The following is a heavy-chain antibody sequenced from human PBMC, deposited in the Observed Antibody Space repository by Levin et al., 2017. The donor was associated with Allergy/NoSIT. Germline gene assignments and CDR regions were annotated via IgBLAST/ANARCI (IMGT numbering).Heavy chain of an antibody. V-gene: IGHV3-30*03. Sequence: GESLKISCAVSGLNFNSYGMNWVRQARGKGLEWVALISSAGSDGYYADSVRGRFTISRDNSKSTLYLQMNSLRPDDTAVYHCAARVFDYWGQGTLVTVSS. CDR2: ISSAGSDG. J-gene: IGHJ4*02. CDR1: GLNFNSYG. CDR3: AARVFDY.